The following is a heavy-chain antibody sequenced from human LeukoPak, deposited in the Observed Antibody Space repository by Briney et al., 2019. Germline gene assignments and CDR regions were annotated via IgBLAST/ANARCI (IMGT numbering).Heavy chain of an antibody. CDR2: FDPEDGET. J-gene: IGHJ4*02. CDR1: GYSLSELS. CDR3: ATAETGTLDY. D-gene: IGHD1-1*01. Sequence: ASVKVPCKVSGYSLSELSMHWVRQAPGKGLEWMGGFDPEDGETIYGQRFQGRVTMTEDTSTDTSYMELSSLRFEDTAVYYCATAETGTLDYWGQGTLVTVSS. V-gene: IGHV1-24*01.